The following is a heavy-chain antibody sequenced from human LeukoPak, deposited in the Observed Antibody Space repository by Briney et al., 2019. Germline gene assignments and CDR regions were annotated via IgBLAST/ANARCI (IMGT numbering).Heavy chain of an antibody. D-gene: IGHD1-7*01. J-gene: IGHJ3*02. CDR2: IYYSGST. V-gene: IGHV4-39*01. CDR3: ARHLDNWSYAFDI. Sequence: SETLSLTCTVSGGSISSSSYYWGWNRQPPGKGLEWIGSIYYSGSTYYNPSLKSRVTISVDTSKNQFSLKLSSVTAADTAVYYCARHLDNWSYAFDIWGQGTMVTVSS. CDR1: GGSISSSSYY.